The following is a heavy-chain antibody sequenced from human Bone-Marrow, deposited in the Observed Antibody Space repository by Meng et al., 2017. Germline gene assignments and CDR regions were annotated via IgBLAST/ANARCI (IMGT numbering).Heavy chain of an antibody. Sequence: GESLKISCAASGFTFSSYNMHWVRQTPGEGLVWVSRINTDASSTTYADSVKGRFTISQDDAKNTVYLQMNSLRAEDTAVYYCARDADWVIFDHWGQGALVTVSS. J-gene: IGHJ4*02. CDR2: INTDASST. CDR3: ARDADWVIFDH. V-gene: IGHV3-74*03. D-gene: IGHD3-9*01. CDR1: GFTFSSYN.